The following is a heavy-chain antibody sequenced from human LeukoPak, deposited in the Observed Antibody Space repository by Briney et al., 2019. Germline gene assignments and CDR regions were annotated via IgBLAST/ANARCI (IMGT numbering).Heavy chain of an antibody. Sequence: SGTLSLTCAVSGASIDNDNWWNWVRQPPGKGLEWIGQIFQDGTTTYNPSLKSRVTMSVDKSNNQFSLKLNSVTAADTAVYYCARDPIPVPGVNFDYWGQGTLVTVSS. J-gene: IGHJ4*02. D-gene: IGHD6-19*01. CDR2: IFQDGTT. CDR3: ARDPIPVPGVNFDY. V-gene: IGHV4-4*02. CDR1: GASIDNDNW.